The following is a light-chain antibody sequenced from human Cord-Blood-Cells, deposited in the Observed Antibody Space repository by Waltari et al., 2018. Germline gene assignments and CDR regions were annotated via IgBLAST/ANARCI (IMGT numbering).Light chain of an antibody. V-gene: IGLV2-23*01. J-gene: IGLJ3*02. CDR2: EGS. CDR3: CSYAGSSTWV. CDR1: SSDVGSYNL. Sequence: QSALTQPASVSGSPGQSITISCTGTSSDVGSYNLVSWYQQHPGKAPKLMIEEGSKRPSGVSNRFSGSKSGNTASLTISGLQAEDEADYYCCSYAGSSTWVFGGGTKRTVL.